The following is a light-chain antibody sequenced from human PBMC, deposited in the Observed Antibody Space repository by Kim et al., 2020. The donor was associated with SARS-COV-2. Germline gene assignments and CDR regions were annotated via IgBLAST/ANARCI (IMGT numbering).Light chain of an antibody. V-gene: IGLV3-1*01. CDR3: QAWDSSTAV. Sequence: SVSPGQTASITCSGNKLGDKFACWYQQKPGQSPVLIIYQDNERPSGIPERFSGSNSGNTATLTISGTQAMDEADYYCQAWDSSTAVFGGGTQLTVL. J-gene: IGLJ2*01. CDR2: QDN. CDR1: KLGDKF.